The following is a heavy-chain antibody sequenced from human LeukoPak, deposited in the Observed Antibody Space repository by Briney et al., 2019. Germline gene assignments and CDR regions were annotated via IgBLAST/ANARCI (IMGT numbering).Heavy chain of an antibody. CDR2: ISSSGSTI. Sequence: GGSLRLFCAASGFTFSSYEMNWVRQAPGKGLEWVSYISSSGSTIYYADSVKGRFTISRDNAKNSLYLQMNSLRAEDTAVYYCARDLFCGGDCFRDYWGQGTLVTVSS. D-gene: IGHD2-21*02. CDR3: ARDLFCGGDCFRDY. CDR1: GFTFSSYE. V-gene: IGHV3-48*03. J-gene: IGHJ4*02.